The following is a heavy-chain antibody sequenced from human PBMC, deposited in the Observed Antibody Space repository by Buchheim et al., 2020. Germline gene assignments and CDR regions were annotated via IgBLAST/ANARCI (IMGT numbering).Heavy chain of an antibody. D-gene: IGHD3-22*01. J-gene: IGHJ4*02. CDR1: GDTFSNYA. CDR3: ARQFGDDRSGYYFYY. V-gene: IGHV1-69*06. Sequence: QVQLVQSGAEVRKPGSSVRVSCKASGDTFSNYAFSWVRQAPGRGLEWMGGITPLFGTANYAQKFHGRVTITADTSTSTVYIVLSSLRSEDTAVYYCARQFGDDRSGYYFYYWGQGT. CDR2: ITPLFGTA.